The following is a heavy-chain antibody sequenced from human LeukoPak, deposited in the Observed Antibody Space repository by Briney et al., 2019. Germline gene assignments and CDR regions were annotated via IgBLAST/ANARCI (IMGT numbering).Heavy chain of an antibody. CDR3: ASPRSGYRYTFDY. D-gene: IGHD3-22*01. Sequence: SGTLSLTCAVSAASISNYYWSWIRQAPGKGLEWIGYISTSGSTNYNPSLKSRVSISLDTSKNRFSLNLNFVTAADTAVYYCASPRSGYRYTFDYWGQGALVTVSS. V-gene: IGHV4-4*09. CDR2: ISTSGST. J-gene: IGHJ4*02. CDR1: AASISNYY.